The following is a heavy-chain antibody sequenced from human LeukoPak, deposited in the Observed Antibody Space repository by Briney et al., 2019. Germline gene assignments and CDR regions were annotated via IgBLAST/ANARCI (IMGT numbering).Heavy chain of an antibody. V-gene: IGHV4-4*09. J-gene: IGHJ4*02. Sequence: SETLSLTCSVSGGSISSYYWSWIRQPPGKGLEWIGYIYTSGITNYNPSLKSRVTISVDTSKNQFSLKLSSVTAADTAVYYCARLSSGYSFEFDYWGQGTLVTVSS. D-gene: IGHD5-12*01. CDR2: IYTSGIT. CDR1: GGSISSYY. CDR3: ARLSSGYSFEFDY.